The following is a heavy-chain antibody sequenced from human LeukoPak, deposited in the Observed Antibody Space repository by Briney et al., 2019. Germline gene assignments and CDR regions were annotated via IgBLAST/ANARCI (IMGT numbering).Heavy chain of an antibody. CDR3: ARDDYGESSNWFDP. V-gene: IGHV3-33*01. Sequence: PGRSLRLSCAASGLTFSSYGMHWVRQAPGKGLEWVAVIWYDGSNKYYADSVKGRFTISRDNSKNTLYLQMNSLRAEDTAVYYCARDDYGESSNWFDPWGQGTLVTVSS. CDR1: GLTFSSYG. J-gene: IGHJ5*02. D-gene: IGHD4-17*01. CDR2: IWYDGSNK.